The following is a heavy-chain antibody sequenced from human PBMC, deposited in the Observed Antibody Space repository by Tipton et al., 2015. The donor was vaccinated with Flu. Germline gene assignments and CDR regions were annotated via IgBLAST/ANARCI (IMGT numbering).Heavy chain of an antibody. CDR3: ARASGSGSYVIFDY. D-gene: IGHD3-10*01. J-gene: IGHJ4*02. CDR2: IYTSGST. Sequence: TLSLTCNVSGDSLSSYYWSWIRQPAGKGLEWIGRIYTSGSTKYNPSLKSRLTMSIDTSKNQFSLKLSSVTAADTAGYYCARASGSGSYVIFDYWGQGTLVTVSS. V-gene: IGHV4-4*07. CDR1: GDSLSSYY.